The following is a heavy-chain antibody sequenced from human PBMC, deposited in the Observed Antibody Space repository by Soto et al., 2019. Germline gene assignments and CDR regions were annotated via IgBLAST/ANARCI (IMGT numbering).Heavy chain of an antibody. V-gene: IGHV1-24*01. J-gene: IGHJ4*02. CDR2: FDPEDGET. CDR3: ASLHYYDSSGYYLRDY. Sequence: SMWWVYQEKKKGLEWMGGFDPEDGETIYAQKFQGRVTMTEDTSTDTAYMELSSLRSEDTAVYYCASLHYYDSSGYYLRDYWGQGTLVIVFS. D-gene: IGHD3-22*01. CDR1: S.